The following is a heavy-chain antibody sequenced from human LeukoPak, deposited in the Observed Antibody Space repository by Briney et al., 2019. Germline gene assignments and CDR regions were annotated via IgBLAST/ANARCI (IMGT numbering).Heavy chain of an antibody. J-gene: IGHJ4*02. D-gene: IGHD6-13*01. CDR1: GGSISGYY. CDR2: IYYSGST. Sequence: SETLSLTCTVSGGSISGYYWSWVRQPPGKGLEWIGYIYYSGSTNSNPSLKSRVTISVDTSRNQFSLKLSSVTAADTAVYYCVRDIAAAGGFDYWGQGTLVTVSS. CDR3: VRDIAAAGGFDY. V-gene: IGHV4-59*12.